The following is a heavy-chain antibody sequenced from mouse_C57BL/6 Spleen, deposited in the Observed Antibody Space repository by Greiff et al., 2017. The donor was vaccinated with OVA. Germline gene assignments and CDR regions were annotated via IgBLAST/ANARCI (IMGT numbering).Heavy chain of an antibody. Sequence: VQLVASGPELVKPGASVKISCKASGYAFSSLRMNWVKQRPGTGLEWVGRIYPGDGDTNYNRKFKGKATLTADKSSSTAYMQLSPLTSEGCAVYVCARGFYYANSPPSAMDYWGQGTSVTVSS. CDR1: GYAFSSLR. D-gene: IGHD2-1*01. V-gene: IGHV1-82*01. J-gene: IGHJ4*01. CDR3: ARGFYYANSPPSAMDY. CDR2: IYPGDGDT.